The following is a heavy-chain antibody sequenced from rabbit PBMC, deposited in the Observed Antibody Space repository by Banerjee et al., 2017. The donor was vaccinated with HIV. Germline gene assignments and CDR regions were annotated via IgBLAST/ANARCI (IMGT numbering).Heavy chain of an antibody. CDR3: ARDLGGSSDL. J-gene: IGHJ4*01. CDR1: GFSFSSW. Sequence: EESGGDLVQPEGSLTLTCTASGFSFSSWIHWVRQAPGKGLEWIACIYTGSGSTYYASWAKGRFTISKTSSTTVTLQMTSLTAADTATYFCARDLGGSSDLWGPGTLVTVS. D-gene: IGHD8-1*01. CDR2: IYTGSGST. V-gene: IGHV1S45*01.